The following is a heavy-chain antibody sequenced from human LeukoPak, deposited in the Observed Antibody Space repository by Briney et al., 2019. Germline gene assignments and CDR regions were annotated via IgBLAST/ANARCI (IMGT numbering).Heavy chain of an antibody. CDR1: GGSISSYY. J-gene: IGHJ4*02. Sequence: PPETLSLTCTVSGGSISSYYWSWIRQPPGKGLEWIGYIYYSGSTNYNPSLKSRVTISVDTSKNQFSLKLSSVTAADTAVYFCARNFPGVGCSGGSCYDYWGQGTLVTVSS. V-gene: IGHV4-59*12. CDR3: ARNFPGVGCSGGSCYDY. D-gene: IGHD2-15*01. CDR2: IYYSGST.